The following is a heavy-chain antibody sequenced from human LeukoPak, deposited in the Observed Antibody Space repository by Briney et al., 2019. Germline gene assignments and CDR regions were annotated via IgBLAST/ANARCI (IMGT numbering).Heavy chain of an antibody. CDR3: AKDMMAAADILYFQH. Sequence: PGGSLRLSCAASGFTFSSFAMSWVRQAPGKGLEWVSTIRTSGGSTFYADSVQGRFTISRDNSKNTLYLQMNSLRAEDTAVYYCAKDMMAAADILYFQHWGQGTLVTVSS. CDR1: GFTFSSFA. D-gene: IGHD6-13*01. CDR2: IRTSGGST. V-gene: IGHV3-23*01. J-gene: IGHJ1*01.